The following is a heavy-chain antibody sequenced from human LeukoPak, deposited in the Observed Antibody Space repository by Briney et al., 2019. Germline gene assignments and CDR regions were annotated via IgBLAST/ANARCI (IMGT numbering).Heavy chain of an antibody. CDR1: GFTFSSYA. Sequence: GGSLRLSCAASGFTFSSYAMSWVRQAPGKGLEWVSAISGSGGSTYYADSVKGRFTISRDNSKNTLYLQMNSLRAEDTAVYYCAKDHHRYGSGSYYLAWEDWGQGTLVTVSS. J-gene: IGHJ4*02. D-gene: IGHD3-10*01. CDR3: AKDHHRYGSGSYYLAWED. V-gene: IGHV3-23*01. CDR2: ISGSGGST.